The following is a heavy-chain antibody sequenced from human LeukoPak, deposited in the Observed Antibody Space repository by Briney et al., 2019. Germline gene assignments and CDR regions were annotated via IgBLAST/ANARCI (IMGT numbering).Heavy chain of an antibody. CDR1: GFTFSDYW. D-gene: IGHD1-26*01. V-gene: IGHV3-7*03. CDR3: SRAGGPGTVDY. CDR2: INHDGRET. J-gene: IGHJ4*02. Sequence: GGSLRLSCEASGFTFSDYWMSWVRQAPGKGLEWVANINHDGRETYYVDSVKGRFTISRDNAKNSLFLQMNSLRVEDTAVYYCSRAGGPGTVDYWGQGTLLTVSS.